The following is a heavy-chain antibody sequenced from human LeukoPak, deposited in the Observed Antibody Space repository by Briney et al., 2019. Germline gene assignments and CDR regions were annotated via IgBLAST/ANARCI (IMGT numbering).Heavy chain of an antibody. CDR3: AKPSHPGYCSGGSCYFGAFDI. V-gene: IGHV1-69*13. D-gene: IGHD2-15*01. CDR1: GYTFSTYG. CDR2: IIPIFGTA. Sequence: GASVKVSCKASGYTFSTYGISWVRQAPGQGLEWMGGIIPIFGTANYAQKFQGRVTITADESTSTAYMELSSLRSEDTAVYYCAKPSHPGYCSGGSCYFGAFDIWGQGTMVTVSS. J-gene: IGHJ3*02.